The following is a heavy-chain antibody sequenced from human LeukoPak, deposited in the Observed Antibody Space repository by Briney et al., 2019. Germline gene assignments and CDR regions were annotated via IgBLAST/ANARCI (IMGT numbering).Heavy chain of an antibody. CDR2: IYYSGST. CDR3: ASNSRSYSTSIAFDI. Sequence: SETLSLTCTVSGGSISSYYWSWIRQPPGKGLEWIGYIYYSGSTNYNPSLKSRVTISVDTSKNQFSLKLSSVTAADTAVYYCASNSRSYSTSIAFDIWGQGTMVTVSS. J-gene: IGHJ3*02. D-gene: IGHD1-26*01. V-gene: IGHV4-59*01. CDR1: GGSISSYY.